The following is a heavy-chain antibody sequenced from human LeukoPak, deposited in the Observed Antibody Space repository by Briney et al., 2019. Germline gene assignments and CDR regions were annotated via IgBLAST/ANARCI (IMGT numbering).Heavy chain of an antibody. CDR1: GGPISSYY. CDR3: VRHVARAFDI. J-gene: IGHJ3*02. Sequence: SETLSLTCTVSGGPISSYYWSWIRQPPGKGLEWIGYIYYSGSTNYNPSLKSRVTISVDTSKNQFSLKLSSVTATDTAVYSCVRHVARAFDIWGQGTKVTVSS. V-gene: IGHV4-59*08. CDR2: IYYSGST.